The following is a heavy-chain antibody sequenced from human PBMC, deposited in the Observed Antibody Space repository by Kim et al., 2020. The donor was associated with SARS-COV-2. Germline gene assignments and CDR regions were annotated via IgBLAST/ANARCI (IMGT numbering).Heavy chain of an antibody. J-gene: IGHJ4*02. D-gene: IGHD3-10*01. Sequence: GESLKISCKGSGYSFTSYWISWVRQMPGKGLEWMGRIDPSDSYTNYSPSFQGHVTISADKSISTAYLQWSSLKASDTAMYYCAREHGSGSYYNVGPYYFDYWGQGTLVTVSS. V-gene: IGHV5-10-1*01. CDR1: GYSFTSYW. CDR3: AREHGSGSYYNVGPYYFDY. CDR2: IDPSDSYT.